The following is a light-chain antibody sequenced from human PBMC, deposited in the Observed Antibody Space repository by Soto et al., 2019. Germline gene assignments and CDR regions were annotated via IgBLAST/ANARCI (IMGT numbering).Light chain of an antibody. Sequence: EIVLTQSPATLSLSPGERATLSCRASQSVSSLLAWYQQKPGQPPRLLISGASTRAAGIPDRFSGSGSGSEFTLTISRLEPEDFAVYYCHQYCSSPPYSFGQGTKVEIK. CDR1: QSVSSL. V-gene: IGKV3-20*01. J-gene: IGKJ2*03. CDR3: HQYCSSPPYS. CDR2: GAS.